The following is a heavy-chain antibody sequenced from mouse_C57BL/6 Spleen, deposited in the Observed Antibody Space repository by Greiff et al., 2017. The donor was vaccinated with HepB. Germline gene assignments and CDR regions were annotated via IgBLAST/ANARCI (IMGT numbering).Heavy chain of an antibody. V-gene: IGHV1-42*01. CDR2: INPSTGGT. J-gene: IGHJ4*01. CDR1: GYSFTGYY. Sequence: VQLQQSGPELVKPGASVKISCKASGYSFTGYYMNWVKQSPEKSLEWIGEINPSTGGTTYNQKFKAKATLTVDKSSSTAYMQLKSLTSEDSAVYYCARGRYYYAMDYWGQGTSVTVSS. CDR3: ARGRYYYAMDY.